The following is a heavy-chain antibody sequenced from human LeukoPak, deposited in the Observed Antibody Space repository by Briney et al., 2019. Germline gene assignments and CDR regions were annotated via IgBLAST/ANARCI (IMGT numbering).Heavy chain of an antibody. J-gene: IGHJ4*02. V-gene: IGHV4-59*11. CDR2: IYYSGST. D-gene: IGHD3-22*01. CDR3: ARYYYDSSGYCFDY. Sequence: PSETLSLTCTVSGGSISSHYWSWIRQPPGKGLEWIGYIYYSGSTNYNPSLKSRVTISVDTSKNQFSLKLSSVTAADTAVYYCARYYYDSSGYCFDYWGQGTLVTVSS. CDR1: GGSISSHY.